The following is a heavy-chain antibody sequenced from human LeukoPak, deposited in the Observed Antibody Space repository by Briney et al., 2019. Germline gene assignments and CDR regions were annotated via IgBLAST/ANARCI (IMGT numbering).Heavy chain of an antibody. CDR3: ARGERSGDFWSGYYLN. CDR2: IYYSGST. V-gene: IGHV4-59*01. Sequence: SETLSLTCSFSGGSISNYYWSWVRQPPGKGLEWIGYIYYSGSTNYNPSLKSRVTISVDTSKNQFSLKLSSVTAADTAVYYCARGERSGDFWSGYYLNWGQGTLVTVSS. D-gene: IGHD3-3*01. CDR1: GGSISNYY. J-gene: IGHJ4*02.